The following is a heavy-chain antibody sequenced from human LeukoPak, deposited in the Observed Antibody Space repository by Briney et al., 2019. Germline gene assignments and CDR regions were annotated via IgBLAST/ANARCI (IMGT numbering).Heavy chain of an antibody. J-gene: IGHJ6*02. D-gene: IGHD6-13*01. CDR2: IKQDGSEK. CDR1: GFTFSSYW. CDR3: ARETAAAYYYYGMDA. Sequence: GGSLRLSCAASGFTFSSYWMSWVRQAPGKGLEWVANIKQDGSEKYYVDSVKGRFTISRDNAKNSLYLQMNSLRAEDTAVYYCARETAAAYYYYGMDAWGQGTTVTVSS. V-gene: IGHV3-7*03.